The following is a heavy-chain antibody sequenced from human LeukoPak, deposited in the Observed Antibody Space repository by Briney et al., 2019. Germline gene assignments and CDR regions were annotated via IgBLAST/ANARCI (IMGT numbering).Heavy chain of an antibody. CDR2: INHSGST. Sequence: LSETLSLTCAVYGGSFSGYYWSWIRQPPGKGLEWIGEINHSGSTNYNPSLKSRVTISVDTSKNQFSLKLSSVTAADTAVYYCARGYSYGYRRLEYYYGMDVWGQGTTVTVSS. D-gene: IGHD5-18*01. CDR3: ARGYSYGYRRLEYYYGMDV. V-gene: IGHV4-34*01. J-gene: IGHJ6*02. CDR1: GGSFSGYY.